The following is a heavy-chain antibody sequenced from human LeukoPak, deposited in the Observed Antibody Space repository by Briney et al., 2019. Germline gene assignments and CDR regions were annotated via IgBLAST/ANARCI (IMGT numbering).Heavy chain of an antibody. CDR3: ARGPPYYHDRRDPLDY. V-gene: IGHV4-34*01. CDR2: INRSGST. J-gene: IGHJ4*02. CDR1: GGSFSGYY. D-gene: IGHD3-22*01. Sequence: SETLSLTCAVYGGSFSGYYWSWIRQPPGKGLEWIGEINRSGSTSYNPSLKSRDAISVDTSKNQLSLTLSPVTAPHTAVYYCARGPPYYHDRRDPLDYWGQGTLVTVSS.